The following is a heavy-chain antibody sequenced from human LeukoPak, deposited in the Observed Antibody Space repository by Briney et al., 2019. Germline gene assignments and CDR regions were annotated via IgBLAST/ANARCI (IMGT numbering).Heavy chain of an antibody. D-gene: IGHD3-10*01. CDR3: ATIIAGSVY. CDR2: IYYSGST. CDR1: GYSISSGYY. Sequence: SETLSLTCTVSGYSISSGYYWGWIRQPPGKGLEWIGYIYYSGSTNYNPSLKSRVTISVDTSKNQFSLKLSSVTAADTAVYYCATIIAGSVYWGQGTLVSVSS. V-gene: IGHV4-61*01. J-gene: IGHJ4*02.